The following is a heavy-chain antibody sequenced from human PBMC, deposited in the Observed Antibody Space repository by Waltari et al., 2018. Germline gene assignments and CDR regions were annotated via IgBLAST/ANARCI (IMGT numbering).Heavy chain of an antibody. D-gene: IGHD2-2*01. CDR3: ATPDPVVPAAIDYYYGMDV. CDR2: CDPEDGET. J-gene: IGHJ6*02. V-gene: IGHV1-24*01. Sequence: QVQLVQSGAEVKKPGASVKVSCKVSGYTLTELSMHWVRQAPGKGLEWMGGCDPEDGETSYAQKFQGRVTMTEDTSTDTAYMELSSLRSEDTAVYYCATPDPVVPAAIDYYYGMDVWGQGTTVTVSS. CDR1: GYTLTELS.